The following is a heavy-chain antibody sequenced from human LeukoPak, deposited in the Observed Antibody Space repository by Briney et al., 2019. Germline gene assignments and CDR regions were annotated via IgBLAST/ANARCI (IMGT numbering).Heavy chain of an antibody. Sequence: GGSLRLSCAASGFTFSSYAMSWVRQAPGKGLEWVSAISGSGGSTYYADSVKGRFTISRDNSKNTLYLQMNSLRAEDTAVYYCAKNKPTRRIVLMVYAHNYFDYWGQGTLVIVSS. J-gene: IGHJ4*02. CDR3: AKNKPTRRIVLMVYAHNYFDY. V-gene: IGHV3-23*01. CDR1: GFTFSSYA. CDR2: ISGSGGST. D-gene: IGHD2-8*01.